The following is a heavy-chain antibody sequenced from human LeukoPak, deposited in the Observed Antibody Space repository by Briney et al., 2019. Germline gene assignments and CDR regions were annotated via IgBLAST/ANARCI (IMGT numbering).Heavy chain of an antibody. CDR2: ISSYNGNT. V-gene: IGHV1-18*01. J-gene: IGHJ3*02. CDR3: ARRVAVARRDAFDI. D-gene: IGHD6-19*01. CDR1: GYTFTSYG. Sequence: GASVKVSCKASGYTFTSYGISWVRQAPGQGLEWMGRISSYNGNTNYAQKLQGRVTMSTDTSTGTAYMELRSLRSDDTAVYYCARRVAVARRDAFDIWGQGTMVTVSS.